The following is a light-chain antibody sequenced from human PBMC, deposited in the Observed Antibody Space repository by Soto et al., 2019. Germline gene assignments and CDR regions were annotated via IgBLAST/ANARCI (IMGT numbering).Light chain of an antibody. CDR2: GNG. CDR3: QSYASSLSGWV. Sequence: QSVLTQPPSVSGAPGQRVTISCTGSSSNIGAGYDVHWYQQLPGTAPKLLIYGNGNRPSGVPDRFSGSKSGTPASLAITGRQAEDEADYYCQSYASSLSGWVFGGGTQLTVL. CDR1: SSNIGAGYD. J-gene: IGLJ3*02. V-gene: IGLV1-40*01.